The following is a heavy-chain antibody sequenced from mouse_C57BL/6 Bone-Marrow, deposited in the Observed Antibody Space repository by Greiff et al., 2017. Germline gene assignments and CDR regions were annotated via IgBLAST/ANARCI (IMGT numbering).Heavy chain of an antibody. J-gene: IGHJ3*01. CDR1: GYTFTSYW. CDR2: IDPSDSYT. CDR3: VTGPSVAY. V-gene: IGHV1-50*01. Sequence: QVQLQQPGAELVKPGASVKLSCKASGYTFTSYWMKWVKQRPGQGLEWIGEIDPSDSYTNYNQKFKGKATLTVDNSARTAYMQLSSLTSEDSAVYNWVTGPSVAYWGQGTLVTVSA.